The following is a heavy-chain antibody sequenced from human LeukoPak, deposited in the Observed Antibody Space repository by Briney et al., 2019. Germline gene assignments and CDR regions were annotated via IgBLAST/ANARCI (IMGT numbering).Heavy chain of an antibody. D-gene: IGHD5-18*01. V-gene: IGHV1-69*06. CDR1: GLTFSSYA. Sequence: SVKVSFKLSGLTFSSYAISWVRQPPGQRLQWMRGIIPIFDTANYAQKFQGRVTITAEKSTSTAYLELSSLRSEDTAVYYCVRYSYGNDYFHYWGQGPLVTVFS. CDR2: IIPIFDTA. J-gene: IGHJ4*02. CDR3: VRYSYGNDYFHY.